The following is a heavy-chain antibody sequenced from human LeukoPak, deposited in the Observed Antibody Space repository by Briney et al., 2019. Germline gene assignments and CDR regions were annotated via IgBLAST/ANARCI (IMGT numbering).Heavy chain of an antibody. V-gene: IGHV4-4*07. CDR2: IYTSGST. CDR3: ARDRDGDYDDY. J-gene: IGHJ4*02. Sequence: PSETLSLICPVSGGSISSYYCSWIRQPAGKGLEWIGRIYTSGSTNYNPSLKSRVTISVDKSKNQFSLKLSSVTAADTAVYYCARDRDGDYDDYWGQGTLVTVSS. D-gene: IGHD4-17*01. CDR1: GGSISSYY.